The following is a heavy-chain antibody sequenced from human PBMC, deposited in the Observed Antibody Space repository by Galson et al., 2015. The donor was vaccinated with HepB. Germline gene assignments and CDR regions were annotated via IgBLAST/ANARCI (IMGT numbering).Heavy chain of an antibody. CDR2: ISPILGIP. V-gene: IGHV1-69*10. J-gene: IGHJ5*01. CDR1: GDSFSIYA. Sequence: SVKVSCKASGDSFSIYAMSWVRQAPGQGLEWMGGISPILGIPKYAQKFQDRVTITADKSTGTAFMELSSLRSEDTAVYYYARADDFWSGYRDAGTSRWFDSWGQGTLVIVSS. D-gene: IGHD3-3*01. CDR3: ARADDFWSGYRDAGTSRWFDS.